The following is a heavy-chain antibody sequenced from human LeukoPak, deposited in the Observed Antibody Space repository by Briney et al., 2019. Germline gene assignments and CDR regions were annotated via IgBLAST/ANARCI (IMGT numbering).Heavy chain of an antibody. Sequence: GGSLRLSCAASGFTVSSNYMSWVRQAPGKGLEWVSVIYSGGSTYYADSVKGRFTISRDNSKNTLYLQMNSLRAEDTAVCYCAREGDSYGNDYWGQGTLVTVSS. CDR1: GFTVSSNY. CDR3: AREGDSYGNDY. CDR2: IYSGGST. J-gene: IGHJ4*02. D-gene: IGHD5-18*01. V-gene: IGHV3-66*01.